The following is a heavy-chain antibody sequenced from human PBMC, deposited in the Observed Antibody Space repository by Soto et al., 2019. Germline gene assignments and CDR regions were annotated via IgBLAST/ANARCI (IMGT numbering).Heavy chain of an antibody. CDR3: TRDLNWEAH. J-gene: IGHJ1*01. CDR1: VFTFGDYW. D-gene: IGHD7-27*01. Sequence: GGSLRLSCAVSVFTFGDYWMGWVRQAPGKGLEWVANIKQDGSEKYYVDSVKGRFTISRDNAKRSLYLQMNNLRAEDTAVYYCTRDLNWEAHWGQG. CDR2: IKQDGSEK. V-gene: IGHV3-7*01.